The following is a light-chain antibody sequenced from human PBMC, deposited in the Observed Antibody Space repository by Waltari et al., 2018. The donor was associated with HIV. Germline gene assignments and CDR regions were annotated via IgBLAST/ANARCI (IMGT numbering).Light chain of an antibody. CDR2: NVN. CDR3: CSYTSSGPRYVL. Sequence: QSALTQPASVSGSLGQSITISCTGTIGDVGGSNFVSWSQQHPGKAPKLIIYNVNRRPSGVSIRFPGSRSANTASLTISGLQAEDEADYFCCSYTSSGPRYVLFGGGTRLTVL. V-gene: IGLV2-14*03. J-gene: IGLJ2*01. CDR1: IGDVGGSNF.